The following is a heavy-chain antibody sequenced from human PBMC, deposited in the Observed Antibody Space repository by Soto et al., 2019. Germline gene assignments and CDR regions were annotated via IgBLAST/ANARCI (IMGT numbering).Heavy chain of an antibody. CDR1: GYTFTSYY. D-gene: IGHD3-16*01. J-gene: IGHJ4*02. CDR3: VRSGHSFGGAI. CDR2: INPSGGST. Sequence: ASVKVSCTASGYTFTSYYMHWVRQAPGQGLEWMGIINPSGGSTSYAQKFQGRVTMTRDTSTSTVYMELSSLRSEDTAVYYCVRSGHSFGGAIWGLGTLVTVSS. V-gene: IGHV1-46*01.